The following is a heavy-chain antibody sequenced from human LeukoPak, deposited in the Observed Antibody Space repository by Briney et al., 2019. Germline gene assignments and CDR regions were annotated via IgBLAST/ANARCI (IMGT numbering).Heavy chain of an antibody. CDR1: GYSFTSYW. D-gene: IGHD2-2*01. CDR2: IYPGDSDT. J-gene: IGHJ6*03. CDR3: ARRGVVVVAAANPYYYYYYMDV. V-gene: IGHV5-51*01. Sequence: GESLKIYCKGSGYSFTSYWIGWVRQMPGKGLEWMGIIYPGDSDTRYSPSFQGQVTISADKSISTAYLQWSSLKASDTAMYYCARRGVVVVAAANPYYYYYYMDVWGKGTTVTVSS.